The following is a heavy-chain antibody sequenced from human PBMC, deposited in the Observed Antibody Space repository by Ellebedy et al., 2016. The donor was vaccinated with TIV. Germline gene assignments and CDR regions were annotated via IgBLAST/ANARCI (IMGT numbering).Heavy chain of an antibody. Sequence: GESLKISXKGSGYSFTSYWIGWVRQMPGKGLEWMGIIYPGDSDTRYSPSFQGQVTISADKSISTAYLQWSSLKASDTAMYYCARHSRFLHYYYGMDVWGQGTTVTVSS. CDR2: IYPGDSDT. J-gene: IGHJ6*02. CDR3: ARHSRFLHYYYGMDV. CDR1: GYSFTSYW. D-gene: IGHD2/OR15-2a*01. V-gene: IGHV5-51*01.